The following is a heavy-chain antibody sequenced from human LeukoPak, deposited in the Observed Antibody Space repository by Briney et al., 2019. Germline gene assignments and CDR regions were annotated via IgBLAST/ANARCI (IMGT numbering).Heavy chain of an antibody. D-gene: IGHD2-2*01. CDR3: VRHLSDITSCPNY. Sequence: GESLKISCKGSGYNFDNYWIAWVRQMPGKGLEWMGIVYPGGSLTRYSPSFHGQVTMSADKSIRTAYLQWNSLKASDTAIYYCVRHLSDITSCPNYWGPGTLITVAS. V-gene: IGHV5-51*01. CDR2: VYPGGSLT. CDR1: GYNFDNYW. J-gene: IGHJ4*02.